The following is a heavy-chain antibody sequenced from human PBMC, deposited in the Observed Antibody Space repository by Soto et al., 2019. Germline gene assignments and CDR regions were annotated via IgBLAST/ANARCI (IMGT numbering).Heavy chain of an antibody. Sequence: XVSLSLSIAASGFTFSSYCMHWVRQAPGKGLEWVAVICYDGSNKYYADSVKGRFTISRDNSRNTLYLQMNSLRAEDTAVYYCARYTQVAARPDGMDVWGQGTTVTVSS. CDR2: ICYDGSNK. CDR1: GFTFSSYC. CDR3: ARYTQVAARPDGMDV. J-gene: IGHJ6*02. D-gene: IGHD2-15*01. V-gene: IGHV3-33*01.